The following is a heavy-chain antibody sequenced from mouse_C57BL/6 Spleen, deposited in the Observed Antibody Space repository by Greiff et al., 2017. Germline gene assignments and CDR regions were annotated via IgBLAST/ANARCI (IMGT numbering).Heavy chain of an antibody. CDR2: IYPNSGST. Sequence: QVQLQQPGAELVKPGASVKLSCKASGYTFTSYWMHWVKQRPGQGLEWRGMIYPNSGSTNYNEKFKSKATLTVDTSSSTAYMQLSSLASEDSSVYTCARWAAVVATGGYFYVWGTGTTVTVSS. D-gene: IGHD1-1*01. V-gene: IGHV1-64*01. CDR3: ARWAAVVATGGYFYV. J-gene: IGHJ1*03. CDR1: GYTFTSYW.